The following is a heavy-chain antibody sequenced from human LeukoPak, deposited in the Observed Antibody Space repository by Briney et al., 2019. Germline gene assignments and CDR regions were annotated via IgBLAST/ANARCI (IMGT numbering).Heavy chain of an antibody. CDR2: IYYSGST. D-gene: IGHD3-22*01. J-gene: IGHJ4*02. CDR3: ARLLLYYYDSSGFDY. V-gene: IGHV4-30-4*01. CDR1: GGSISSGDYY. Sequence: SETLSFTCTVSGGSISSGDYYWSWIRQPPGKGLEWIGYIYYSGSTYYNPSLKSRVTISVDTSKNQFSLKLSSVTAADTAVYYCARLLLYYYDSSGFDYWGQGTLVTVSS.